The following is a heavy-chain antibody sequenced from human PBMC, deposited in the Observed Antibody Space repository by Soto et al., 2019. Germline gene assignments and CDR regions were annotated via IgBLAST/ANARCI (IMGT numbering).Heavy chain of an antibody. V-gene: IGHV5-51*01. Sequence: GESLKISCKGSGYSFTSYWIGWVRQMPGKGLEWMGIIYPGDSDTRYSPSFQGQVTISADKSISTAYLQWSSLKASDTAMYYCARQSSSGWVTGYYFDYWGQGTLVTVSS. D-gene: IGHD6-19*01. CDR3: ARQSSSGWVTGYYFDY. CDR2: IYPGDSDT. J-gene: IGHJ4*02. CDR1: GYSFTSYW.